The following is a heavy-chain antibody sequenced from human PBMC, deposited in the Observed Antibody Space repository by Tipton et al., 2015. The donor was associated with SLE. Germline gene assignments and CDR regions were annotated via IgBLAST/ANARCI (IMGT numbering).Heavy chain of an antibody. V-gene: IGHV4-39*07. Sequence: GLVKPSETLPLTCIVSGDSISSSSYYWGWIRQPPGKGLEWVGTVYYTGNTFYNPSLKSRVTISVDTSKNQFSLKLSSVTAADTAVYYCARDEYRYDATGYHLLGHFDFWGQGTLVTVSS. CDR3: ARDEYRYDATGYHLLGHFDF. D-gene: IGHD3-22*01. CDR1: GDSISSSSYY. CDR2: VYYTGNT. J-gene: IGHJ4*02.